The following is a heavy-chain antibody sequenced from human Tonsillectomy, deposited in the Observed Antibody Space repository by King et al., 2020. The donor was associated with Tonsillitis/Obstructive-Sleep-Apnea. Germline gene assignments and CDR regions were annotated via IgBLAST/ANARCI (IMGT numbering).Heavy chain of an antibody. CDR2: IWYDGSNK. CDR1: GFTFSSYG. J-gene: IGHJ6*03. Sequence: VQLVESGGGVVQPGRSLRLSCAASGFTFSSYGMHWVRQAPGKGLEWVAVIWYDGSNKYYADSVKGRFTISRDNSKNTLYLQMNSLRAEDTAVDYCARDPNTRSDYDFWSGYYTADYYYYYYMDVWGKGTTVTVSS. CDR3: ARDPNTRSDYDFWSGYYTADYYYYYYMDV. D-gene: IGHD3-3*01. V-gene: IGHV3-33*01.